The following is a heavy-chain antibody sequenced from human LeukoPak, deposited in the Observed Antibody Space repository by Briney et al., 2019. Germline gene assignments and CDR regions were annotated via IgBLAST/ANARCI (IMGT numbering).Heavy chain of an antibody. Sequence: ASVKVSCETSGSTFTGAYMHWVRQAPGQGLEWMGWVNPNSGETKIAQKFQGRVTMTRDTSIRTVYMDLGGLRSDDTAVYYCARVLFNSGYNYWGQGSLVTVSS. CDR3: ARVLFNSGYNY. D-gene: IGHD3-9*01. CDR1: GSTFTGAY. V-gene: IGHV1-2*02. J-gene: IGHJ4*02. CDR2: VNPNSGET.